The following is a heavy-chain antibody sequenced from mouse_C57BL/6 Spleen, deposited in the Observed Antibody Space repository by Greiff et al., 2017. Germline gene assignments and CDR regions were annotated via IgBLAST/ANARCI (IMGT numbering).Heavy chain of an antibody. CDR1: GFTFSDYG. D-gene: IGHD4-1*01. CDR3: AKLTGDAY. CDR2: ISSGSSTI. Sequence: EVHLVESGGGLVKPGGSLKLSCAASGFTFSDYGMHWVRQAPEKGLEWVAYISSGSSTIYYADIVKGRFTISRDNAKNTLFLQMTSLRSEDTAMYYCAKLTGDAYWGQGTLVTVSA. V-gene: IGHV5-17*01. J-gene: IGHJ3*01.